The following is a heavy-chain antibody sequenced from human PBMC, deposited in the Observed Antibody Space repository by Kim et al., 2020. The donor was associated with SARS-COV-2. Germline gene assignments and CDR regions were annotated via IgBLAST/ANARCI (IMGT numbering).Heavy chain of an antibody. CDR1: GYTFTSYG. Sequence: ASVKVSCKASGYTFTSYGISWVRQAPGQGLEWMGWISAYNGNTNYAQKLQGRVTMTTDTSTSTAYMELRSLRSDDTAVYYCARDLLLWFGELLGYFDYWGQGTLVTVSS. CDR2: ISAYNGNT. V-gene: IGHV1-18*01. CDR3: ARDLLLWFGELLGYFDY. D-gene: IGHD3-10*01. J-gene: IGHJ4*02.